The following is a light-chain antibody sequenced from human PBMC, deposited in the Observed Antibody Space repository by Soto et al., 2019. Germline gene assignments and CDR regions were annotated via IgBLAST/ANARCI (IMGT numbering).Light chain of an antibody. CDR1: QSVSSN. V-gene: IGKV3-15*01. CDR3: QQYNNWPG. Sequence: EIVMTQSPATLSVSPGERATLSCRASQSVSSNLAWYQQQPGQAPRLLIYGASTRATGIPARFSGSGSGTEFTLTISSLQSEDFAVYYCQQYNNWPGFGPGTKVDIK. J-gene: IGKJ3*01. CDR2: GAS.